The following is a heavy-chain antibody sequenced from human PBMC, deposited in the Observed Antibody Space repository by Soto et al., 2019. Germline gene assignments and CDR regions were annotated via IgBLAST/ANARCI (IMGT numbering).Heavy chain of an antibody. CDR2: VSGSGGST. D-gene: IGHD3-16*01. CDR1: GFTFSSYA. CDR3: AREGGLQPYFVMNV. J-gene: IGHJ6*02. V-gene: IGHV3-23*01. Sequence: GGSLSLSCAASGFTFSSYAMSWFRQAPGQGLEWVSAVSGSGGSTYYAVSLKGRFTISRDNSKKALNVQMNSLNAEDPAVYYCAREGGLQPYFVMNVWGHGTAVTVSS.